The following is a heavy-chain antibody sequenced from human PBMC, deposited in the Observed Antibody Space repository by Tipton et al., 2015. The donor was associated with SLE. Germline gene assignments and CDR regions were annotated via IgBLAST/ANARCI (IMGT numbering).Heavy chain of an antibody. Sequence: TLSLTCAVYGVSFSGYYWSWFRRTPGKGLEWIGEINHIGSTNYNPSLKSRVTISVDTSENQFSLKLGSVTAPDTAVYYCAGSAGLTNGESFQHWGQGTLVTMSS. CDR3: AGSAGLTNGESFQH. CDR2: INHIGST. V-gene: IGHV4-34*01. CDR1: GVSFSGYY. J-gene: IGHJ1*01. D-gene: IGHD3-3*01.